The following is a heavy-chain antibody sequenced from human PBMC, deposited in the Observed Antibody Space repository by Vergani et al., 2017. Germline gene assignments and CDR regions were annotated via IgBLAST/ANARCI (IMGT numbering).Heavy chain of an antibody. CDR3: ARETYDFWSGYYEYYYYYYMDV. V-gene: IGHV4-39*07. CDR2: IYYSGST. CDR1: GGSISSSSYY. D-gene: IGHD3-3*01. J-gene: IGHJ6*03. Sequence: QLQLQESGPGLVKPSETLSLTCTVSGGSISSSSYYWGWIRQPPGKGLEWNGSIYYSGSTYYNPSLKSRVTISVDTSKNQFSLKLSSVTAADTAVYYCARETYDFWSGYYEYYYYYYMDVWGKGTTVTVSS.